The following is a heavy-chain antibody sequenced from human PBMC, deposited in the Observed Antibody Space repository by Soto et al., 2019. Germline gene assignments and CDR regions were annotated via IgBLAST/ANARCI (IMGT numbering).Heavy chain of an antibody. CDR3: VAGGLDY. V-gene: IGHV4-59*08. CDR1: GGSFSGYY. CDR2: IYYSGST. J-gene: IGHJ4*02. Sequence: PSETLSLTCAVYGGSFSGYYWSWIRQPPGKGLEWIGYIYYSGSTNYNPSLKSRVTISVDTSKNQFSLKLSSVTAADTAVYYCVAGGLDYWGQGTLVTVSS. D-gene: IGHD3-16*01.